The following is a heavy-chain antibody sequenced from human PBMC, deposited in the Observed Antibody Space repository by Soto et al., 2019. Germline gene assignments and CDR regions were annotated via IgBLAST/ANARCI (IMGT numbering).Heavy chain of an antibody. V-gene: IGHV4-61*01. D-gene: IGHD5-12*01. Sequence: SETRSLTCTVSGDSVTRGIHYGIGIRQPPGKVLEYIGYIFYSENTSYHPSLKSRVTISVDTSKNQFSLKLSSVTAADTALYYCARVPVEMATIGYYYSYGVDVWGQGTTVTVSS. J-gene: IGHJ6*02. CDR1: GDSVTRGIHY. CDR3: ARVPVEMATIGYYYSYGVDV. CDR2: IFYSENT.